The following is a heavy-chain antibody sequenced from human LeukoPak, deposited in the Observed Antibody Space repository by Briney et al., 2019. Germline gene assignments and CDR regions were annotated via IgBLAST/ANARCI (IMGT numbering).Heavy chain of an antibody. J-gene: IGHJ4*02. V-gene: IGHV3-48*03. CDR3: ARGWWYSYGY. CDR2: ISSSGSTT. CDR1: GFTFSSSE. Sequence: GGSLSLSCAASGFTFSSSEMHWVRQAPGKGLEWVSFISSSGSTTHYADSVKGRFTISRDNAKNSLYLQVNSLRAEDTAVYYCARGWWYSYGYWGQETLVTVSS. D-gene: IGHD5-18*01.